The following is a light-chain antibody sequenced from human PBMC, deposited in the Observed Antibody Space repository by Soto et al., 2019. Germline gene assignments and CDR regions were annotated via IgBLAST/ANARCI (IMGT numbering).Light chain of an antibody. CDR3: CSYAGSYTWV. CDR2: DVS. J-gene: IGLJ1*01. CDR1: SSDVGGYNY. Sequence: QSVLTQPRSVSGSPGQSVTISCTGTSSDVGGYNYVSWYQQHPGKAPKLMIYDVSKRPSGVPDRFSGSKSGNTASLTISGLQAEDEADYYCCSYAGSYTWVFGTGTKVHRP. V-gene: IGLV2-11*01.